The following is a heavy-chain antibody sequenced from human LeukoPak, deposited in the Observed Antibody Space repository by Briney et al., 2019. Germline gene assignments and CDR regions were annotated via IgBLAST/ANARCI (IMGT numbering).Heavy chain of an antibody. J-gene: IGHJ4*02. CDR2: MNPNSGNT. CDR3: ARGTPYCTSASCYNY. Sequence: GASVKVSCKASGYTFTDFDINWVRQATGQGLEWMGWMNPNSGNTGCAERFQGRVTMTRDTSMSTAYMELSSLTSDDTAVYYCARGTPYCTSASCYNYWGQGTLLTVSS. CDR1: GYTFTDFD. V-gene: IGHV1-8*01. D-gene: IGHD2-2*02.